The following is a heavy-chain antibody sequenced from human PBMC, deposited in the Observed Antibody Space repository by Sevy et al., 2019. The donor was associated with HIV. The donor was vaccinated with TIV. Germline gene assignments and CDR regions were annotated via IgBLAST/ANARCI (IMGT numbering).Heavy chain of an antibody. CDR3: ARGGIVATINDAFDI. V-gene: IGHV3-21*01. J-gene: IGHJ3*02. Sequence: GGSLRLSCAASGFTFSSYSMNWVRQAPGKGLEWVSSISSSSSYIYYADSVKGRFTISRDNAKNSLYLQMNSLRAEDTAVYYCARGGIVATINDAFDIWGQGTMVTVSS. CDR2: ISSSSSYI. D-gene: IGHD5-12*01. CDR1: GFTFSSYS.